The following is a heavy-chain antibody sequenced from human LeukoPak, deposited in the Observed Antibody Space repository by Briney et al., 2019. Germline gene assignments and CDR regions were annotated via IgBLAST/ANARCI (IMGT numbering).Heavy chain of an antibody. CDR3: ARGLLSGDILTGYYTKFGDNWFDP. CDR2: IYHSGST. D-gene: IGHD3-9*01. Sequence: SETLSLTCAVSGGSISSGGYSWRWIRQPPGKGLEWIVYIYHSGSTYYNPSLKSRVTISVDRSKNQFSLKLSSVTAADTAVYYCARGLLSGDILTGYYTKFGDNWFDPWGQGTLVTVSS. V-gene: IGHV4-30-2*01. J-gene: IGHJ5*02. CDR1: GGSISSGGYS.